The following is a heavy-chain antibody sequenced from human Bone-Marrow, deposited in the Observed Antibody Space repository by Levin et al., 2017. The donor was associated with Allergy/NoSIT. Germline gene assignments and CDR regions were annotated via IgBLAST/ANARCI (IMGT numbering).Heavy chain of an antibody. D-gene: IGHD1-14*01. CDR2: IYSGGGT. CDR3: ARIIPVTDLGF. V-gene: IGHV3-53*01. J-gene: IGHJ4*02. Sequence: GESLKISCAASGLTVSNNYMSWVRQAPGKGLEWVALIYSGGGTYYADSVKGRFTISRDNSKNTLYLQMNSLRTEDTAVYHCARIIPVTDLGFWGRGTLVTVSS. CDR1: GLTVSNNY.